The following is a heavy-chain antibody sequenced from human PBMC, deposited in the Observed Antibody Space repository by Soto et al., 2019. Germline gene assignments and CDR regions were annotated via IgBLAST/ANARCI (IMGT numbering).Heavy chain of an antibody. V-gene: IGHV3-30*18. Sequence: GGSLRLSCAASGFTFSSYGIHWVRQAPGKGLEWVAFISYDGSNVYYADSVKGRFTISRDNPKNMLYVQMNSLRAEDTAVYYCAKRADFFDSSGSYSWALDIWGQGTMVTVSS. J-gene: IGHJ3*02. CDR2: ISYDGSNV. CDR3: AKRADFFDSSGSYSWALDI. CDR1: GFTFSSYG. D-gene: IGHD3-22*01.